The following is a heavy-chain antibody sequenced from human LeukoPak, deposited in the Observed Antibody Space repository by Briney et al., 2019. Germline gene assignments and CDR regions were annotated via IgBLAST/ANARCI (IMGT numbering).Heavy chain of an antibody. CDR2: INHSGST. CDR1: GGSFSGYY. V-gene: IGHV4-34*01. CDR3: ATRTRSWFDL. D-gene: IGHD1-14*01. Sequence: PSETLSLTCAVYGGSFSGYYGSWIRQPPGKGLEWIGEINHSGSTNYNPSLKSRVTISVDTSKNQFAWKQSSVTAADTAVYYCATRTRSWFDLWGQGTLVTVSS. J-gene: IGHJ5*02.